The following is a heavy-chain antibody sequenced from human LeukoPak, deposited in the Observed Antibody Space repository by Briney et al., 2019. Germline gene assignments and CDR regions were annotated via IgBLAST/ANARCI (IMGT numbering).Heavy chain of an antibody. CDR1: GYSFTSYW. CDR3: ARLGSYDYVWGSYRSATKEYFQP. V-gene: IGHV5-51*01. CDR2: IYPGDSDT. D-gene: IGHD3-16*02. Sequence: GESLKISCKGSGYSFTSYWIGWVRPLPGKGLEWMGIIYPGDSDTRYSPSLQGHVTISADTSISTAYLQWSSLKASDTAMYYCARLGSYDYVWGSYRSATKEYFQPWGQGTLVTVSS. J-gene: IGHJ1*01.